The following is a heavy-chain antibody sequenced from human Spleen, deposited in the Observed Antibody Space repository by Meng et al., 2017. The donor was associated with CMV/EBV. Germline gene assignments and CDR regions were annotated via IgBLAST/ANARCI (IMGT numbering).Heavy chain of an antibody. D-gene: IGHD7-27*01. J-gene: IGHJ6*02. CDR3: TRTTSTGTTGDRTYGMDV. Sequence: GESLKISCAASGFPFSSYAMNWVRQAPGKGLEWVSSITSSSSHLTYADSVQGRFTISRDNAKSSLYLQMNSLRADDTAVYYCTRTTSTGTTGDRTYGMDVWGQGTTVTVSS. CDR1: GFPFSSYA. CDR2: ITSSSSHL. V-gene: IGHV3-21*01.